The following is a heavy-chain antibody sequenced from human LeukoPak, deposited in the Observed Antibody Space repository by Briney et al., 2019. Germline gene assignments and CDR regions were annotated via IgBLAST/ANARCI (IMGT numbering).Heavy chain of an antibody. Sequence: GGSLRLSCAASGFTFSSYSMNWARQAPGKGLEWVSSISSSSSYIYYADSVKGRFTISRDNAKNSLYLQMNSLRAEDTAVYYCAREGAYSGYDWVDYWGQGTLVTVSS. V-gene: IGHV3-21*01. CDR3: AREGAYSGYDWVDY. CDR2: ISSSSSYI. CDR1: GFTFSSYS. J-gene: IGHJ4*02. D-gene: IGHD5-12*01.